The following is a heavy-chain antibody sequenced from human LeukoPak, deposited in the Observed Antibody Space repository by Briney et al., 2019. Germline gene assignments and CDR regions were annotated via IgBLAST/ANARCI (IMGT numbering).Heavy chain of an antibody. Sequence: GGSLRLSCAASGFTFSSYGMHWVRQAPGKGLEWVAVIWYDGSNKYYADSVKGRFTISRDNSKNTLNLQMNSLRPEDTAVYYCARRSGAWYFLDYWGQGTLVTVSS. J-gene: IGHJ4*02. CDR2: IWYDGSNK. D-gene: IGHD6-19*01. CDR3: ARRSGAWYFLDY. CDR1: GFTFSSYG. V-gene: IGHV3-33*01.